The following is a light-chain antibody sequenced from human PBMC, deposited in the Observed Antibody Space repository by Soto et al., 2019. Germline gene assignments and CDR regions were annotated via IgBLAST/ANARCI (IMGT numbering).Light chain of an antibody. V-gene: IGKV1-5*03. CDR1: QSISSW. J-gene: IGKJ1*01. CDR3: QQYNSYLT. Sequence: DVQMTQYPSTLSASVGDRVTITCRASQSISSWLAWYQQKPGKAPKLLIYKASSLESGVPSRFSGSGSGTEFTLTISSLQPDDFATYYCQQYNSYLTFGQGTKVDI. CDR2: KAS.